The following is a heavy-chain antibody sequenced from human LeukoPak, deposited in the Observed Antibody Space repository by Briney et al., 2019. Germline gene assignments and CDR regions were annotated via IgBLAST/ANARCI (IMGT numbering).Heavy chain of an antibody. J-gene: IGHJ4*02. V-gene: IGHV1-18*01. Sequence: ASVKVSCKASGYTFTSYGISWVRQAPGQGLEWMGWISAYNGNTNYAQKLQGRVTMTTDTSTSTAYMELRSLRSDDTAVYYCARKYGAWYSSGWYSDYWGQGTLVTVFS. CDR2: ISAYNGNT. CDR1: GYTFTSYG. CDR3: ARKYGAWYSSGWYSDY. D-gene: IGHD6-19*01.